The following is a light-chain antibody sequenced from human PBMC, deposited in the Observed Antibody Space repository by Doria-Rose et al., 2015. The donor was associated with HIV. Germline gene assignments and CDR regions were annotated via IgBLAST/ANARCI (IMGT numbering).Light chain of an antibody. CDR2: WAS. CDR1: QSLLYTSKNY. V-gene: IGKV4-1*01. J-gene: IGKJ3*01. CDR3: QQYYDTPS. Sequence: TQSPESLGMSLGERATLNCKSNQSLLYTSKNYLAWYQQKPGQPPKLLIYWASTRRSGVPARFSGSGSGTGFTLTISSLEAEDVAVYYCQQYYDTPSFGPGTTVDIK.